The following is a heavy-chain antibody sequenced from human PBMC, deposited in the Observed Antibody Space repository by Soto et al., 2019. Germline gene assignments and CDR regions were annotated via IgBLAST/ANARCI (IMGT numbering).Heavy chain of an antibody. J-gene: IGHJ4*02. D-gene: IGHD3-16*01. Sequence: LRLSCAASGFSFSLFWMSWVRQTPGKGLEWVANINEDGSEKFFADSVKGRFTISRDNAKNSLSLQMNSLTADDTAVYYCARTGWPQSSYYFDYWGQGTLVTVSS. V-gene: IGHV3-7*03. CDR2: INEDGSEK. CDR3: ARTGWPQSSYYFDY. CDR1: GFSFSLFW.